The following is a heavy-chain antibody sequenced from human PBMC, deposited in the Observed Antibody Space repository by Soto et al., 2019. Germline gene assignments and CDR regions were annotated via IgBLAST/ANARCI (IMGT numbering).Heavy chain of an antibody. J-gene: IGHJ6*02. CDR3: ASLGVGDWANYYYYYGMDV. Sequence: GGSLRLSCAATGFTFSVYAMTLVRQAPGKGLEWVSAVTANGGSTYSADSVKGRFTISRDNSKNTLFLQMNSLRAEDTAVYYCASLGVGDWANYYYYYGMDVWGQGTTVTVSS. V-gene: IGHV3-23*01. CDR1: GFTFSVYA. CDR2: VTANGGST. D-gene: IGHD2-21*02.